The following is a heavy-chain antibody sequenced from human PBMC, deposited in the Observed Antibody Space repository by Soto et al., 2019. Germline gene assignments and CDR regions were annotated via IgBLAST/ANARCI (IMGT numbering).Heavy chain of an antibody. Sequence: HGESLKISCKGSGYSSTSYWIGWVRQMPGKGLEWMGIIYPGDSDTRYSPSFQGQVTISADKSISTAYLQWSSLKASDTAMYYCARLGYSYYCGMDVWGQGTTVTVSS. CDR3: ARLGYSYYCGMDV. D-gene: IGHD5-18*01. CDR1: GYSSTSYW. V-gene: IGHV5-51*01. CDR2: IYPGDSDT. J-gene: IGHJ6*02.